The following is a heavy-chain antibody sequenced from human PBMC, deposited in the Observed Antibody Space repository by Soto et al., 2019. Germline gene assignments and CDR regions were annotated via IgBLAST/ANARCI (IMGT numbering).Heavy chain of an antibody. D-gene: IGHD6-19*01. V-gene: IGHV3-23*01. CDR3: AKVLDSSGWANWFDP. CDR2: ISGSGGST. Sequence: GGSLRLSCAASGFTFSSYAMSWVRQAPGKGLEWVSAISGSGGSTYYADSVKGRFTISRDNSKNTLYLQMNSLRAEDTAVYYCAKVLDSSGWANWFDPWGQGTLVPVSS. CDR1: GFTFSSYA. J-gene: IGHJ5*02.